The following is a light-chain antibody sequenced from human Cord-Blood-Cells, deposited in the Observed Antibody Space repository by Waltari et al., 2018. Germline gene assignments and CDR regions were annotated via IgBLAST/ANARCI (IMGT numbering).Light chain of an antibody. CDR2: DVS. Sequence: QSALPQPRSVSGSPGQYVPISCPRPSRAVGGYNLGSRYQQHPGKAPKLMIYDVSKRPSGVPDRFSGSKSGNTASLTISGLQAEDEADYYCCSYAGSYTFYVFGTGTKVTVL. CDR1: SRAVGGYNL. J-gene: IGLJ1*01. V-gene: IGLV2-11*01. CDR3: CSYAGSYTFYV.